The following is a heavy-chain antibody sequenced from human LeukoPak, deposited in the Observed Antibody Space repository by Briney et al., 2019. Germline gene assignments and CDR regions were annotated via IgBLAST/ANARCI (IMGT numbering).Heavy chain of an antibody. CDR1: GFIFSNYA. J-gene: IGHJ4*02. Sequence: GGSLRLSCALSGFIFSNYAVRWVRQARGGGLEWVSAIIGSGSRTYYADSVKGRFTVSRDNSKNTLYLQMNSLRAEDTAVYYCAKDGYSCYDWGVDYWGQGTLVTVSS. V-gene: IGHV3-23*01. CDR2: IIGSGSRT. D-gene: IGHD5-12*01. CDR3: AKDGYSCYDWGVDY.